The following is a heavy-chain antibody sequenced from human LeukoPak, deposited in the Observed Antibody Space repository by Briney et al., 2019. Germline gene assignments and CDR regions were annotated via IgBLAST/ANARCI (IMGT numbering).Heavy chain of an antibody. CDR2: ISAYNGNT. Sequence: ASVKVSCKASGYTFTSYGFSWVRQAPGQGLEWMGWISAYNGNTNYAQKLQGRVTMTTDTSTSTAYMELRSLRSDDTAVYYCARADYGDYSSWAFDIWGQGTMVTVSS. D-gene: IGHD4-17*01. CDR1: GYTFTSYG. J-gene: IGHJ3*02. V-gene: IGHV1-18*01. CDR3: ARADYGDYSSWAFDI.